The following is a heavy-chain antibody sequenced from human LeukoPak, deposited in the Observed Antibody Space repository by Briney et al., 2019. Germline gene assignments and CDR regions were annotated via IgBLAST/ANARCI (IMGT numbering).Heavy chain of an antibody. CDR1: GFTFSSYG. CDR2: ISYDGSNK. J-gene: IGHJ4*02. CDR3: AKGIPSDF. Sequence: PRGSLRLSCAASGFTFSSYGMHWVRQAPGKGLEWVAVISYDGSNKYCADSVKGRFTISRDNSKNTLYLQMNSLRAEDTAVYYCAKGIPSDFWGQGTLVTVSS. V-gene: IGHV3-30*18.